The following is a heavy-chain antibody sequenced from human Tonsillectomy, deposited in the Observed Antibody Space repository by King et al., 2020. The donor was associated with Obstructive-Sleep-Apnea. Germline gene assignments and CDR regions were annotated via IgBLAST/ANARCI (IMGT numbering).Heavy chain of an antibody. J-gene: IGHJ6*02. Sequence: VQLQESGPGLVKPSGTLSLTCAVSGGSISSSNWWSWVRQPPGKGLEWIGEIYHSGRTNYNPSLESRVTLSVDQSKNQFSLRLCSVTAADTAVYYCASIFSVAGTGDYYYYGMDVWGQGTTVTVSS. CDR2: IYHSGRT. CDR3: ASIFSVAGTGDYYYYGMDV. CDR1: GGSISSSNW. V-gene: IGHV4-4*02. D-gene: IGHD6-19*01.